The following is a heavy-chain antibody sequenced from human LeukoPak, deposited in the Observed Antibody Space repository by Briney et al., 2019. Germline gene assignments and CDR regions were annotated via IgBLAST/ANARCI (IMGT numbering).Heavy chain of an antibody. CDR1: GFTFSSYG. CDR2: IRYDGSNK. J-gene: IGHJ6*03. Sequence: GGSLRLSCAASGFTFSSYGMHWVRQAPGKGLEWVAFIRYDGSNKYYADSVKGRFTISRDNSKNTLYLQMNSLRAEDTAVYYCAKEGQYRLLYYYYYYMDVWGKGTTVTVSS. D-gene: IGHD2-2*01. CDR3: AKEGQYRLLYYYYYYMDV. V-gene: IGHV3-30*02.